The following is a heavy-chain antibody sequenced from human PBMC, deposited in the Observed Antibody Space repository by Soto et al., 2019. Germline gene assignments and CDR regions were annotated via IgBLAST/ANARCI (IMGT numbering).Heavy chain of an antibody. CDR3: ARLIAAASQPFDY. V-gene: IGHV4-4*02. D-gene: IGHD6-13*01. Sequence: QVQLQESGPGLMEPSGTLSLTWAVSGASISGSNWWSWVRQPPGKGLEWIGEIYHSGSTNYNPSLKSRVAISMAKSNNQFSLKLSSMTAADTAVYYCARLIAAASQPFDYWGQGTLVTVSS. CDR1: GASISGSNW. J-gene: IGHJ4*02. CDR2: IYHSGST.